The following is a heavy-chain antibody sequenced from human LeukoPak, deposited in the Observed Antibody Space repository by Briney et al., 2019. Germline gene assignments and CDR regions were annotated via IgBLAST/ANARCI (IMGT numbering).Heavy chain of an antibody. CDR3: ARHVAPDMDYFDY. V-gene: IGHV4-59*08. CDR1: GGSISGYY. CDR2: IRYTGSP. J-gene: IGHJ4*02. Sequence: SETLSLTCTVSGGSISGYYWTWIRQSPGKRPEWLAYIRYTGSPNYNPSLKSRLTISVDTSKNQFSLELTSVTAADTAVYFCARHVAPDMDYFDYWGPGTLVTVSP. D-gene: IGHD2-15*01.